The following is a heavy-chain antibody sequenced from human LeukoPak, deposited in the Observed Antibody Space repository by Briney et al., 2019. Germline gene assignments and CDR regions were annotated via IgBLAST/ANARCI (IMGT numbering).Heavy chain of an antibody. CDR2: IKQDGSEK. V-gene: IGHV3-7*01. CDR3: ARGAAPDY. J-gene: IGHJ4*02. Sequence: GGSLRLSCAASGFTVSSNYMSWVRQAPGKGLEWVANIKQDGSEKHYVHSVKGRFTISRDNAKNSLYLQMNSLRAEDTAVYYCARGAAPDYWGQGTLVTVSS. D-gene: IGHD6-25*01. CDR1: GFTVSSNY.